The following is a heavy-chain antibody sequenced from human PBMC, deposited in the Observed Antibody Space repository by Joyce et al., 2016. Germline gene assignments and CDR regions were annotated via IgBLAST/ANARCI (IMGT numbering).Heavy chain of an antibody. CDR2: KWYDGSNK. D-gene: IGHD6-13*01. Sequence: QVQLVESGGGVVQPGRSLRLSCAASGFTFSSYGMHWVRQAPGKGLEWVAVKWYDGSNKYYADPVKGRFTISRDNSKNTLYLQMNSLRAEDTAVYYCAKDAGIPAAGTGDYYFGMGVWGQGTTVTVSS. CDR3: AKDAGIPAAGTGDYYFGMGV. J-gene: IGHJ6*02. CDR1: GFTFSSYG. V-gene: IGHV3-33*06.